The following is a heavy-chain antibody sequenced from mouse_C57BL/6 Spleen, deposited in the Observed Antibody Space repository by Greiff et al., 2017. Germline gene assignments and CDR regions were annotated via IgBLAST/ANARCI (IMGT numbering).Heavy chain of an antibody. D-gene: IGHD4-1*01. CDR2: IHPYSGST. CDR1: GYTFTSYW. CDR3: ARGWTGTNYY. Sequence: QVQLKQPGAELVKPGASVKLSCKASGYTFTSYWMHWVKQRPGQGLVWIGMIHPYSGSTNYNEKFKSKATMTVDKSTSTAYKQLSSLTSEYSAVYYCARGWTGTNYYWGQGTTLTVSS. V-gene: IGHV1-64*01. J-gene: IGHJ2*01.